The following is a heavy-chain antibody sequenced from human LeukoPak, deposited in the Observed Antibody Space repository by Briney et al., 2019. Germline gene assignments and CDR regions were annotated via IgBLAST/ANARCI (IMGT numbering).Heavy chain of an antibody. V-gene: IGHV4-39*01. Sequence: SETLSLACTVSGGSISTSSYYWGWIRQPPGKGLEWIANIYYSGSTHYNPSLNSRITISVDTSNNQFSLRLSSVTAADTAVYFCARRGGTLAGNYFDSWGQGTLVTVSS. CDR1: GGSISTSSYY. CDR2: IYYSGST. J-gene: IGHJ4*02. CDR3: ARRGGTLAGNYFDS. D-gene: IGHD6-19*01.